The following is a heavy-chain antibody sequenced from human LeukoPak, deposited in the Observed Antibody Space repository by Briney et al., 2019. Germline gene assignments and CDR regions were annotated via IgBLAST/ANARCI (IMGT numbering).Heavy chain of an antibody. J-gene: IGHJ5*02. V-gene: IGHV3-23*01. CDR3: AKAGYSSSLPNWFDP. D-gene: IGHD6-13*01. CDR2: ISGSGGST. CDR1: GFTFSSYT. Sequence: GGSLRLSCAASGFTFSSYTMTWVRQAPGKGLEWVSGISGSGGSTYYADSVKGRFTISRDNFKNTLYLQMNSLRAEDTAVYYCAKAGYSSSLPNWFDPWGQGTLVTVSS.